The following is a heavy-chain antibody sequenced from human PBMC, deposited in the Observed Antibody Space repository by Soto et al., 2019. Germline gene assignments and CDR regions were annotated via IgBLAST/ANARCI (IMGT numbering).Heavy chain of an antibody. D-gene: IGHD1-1*01. CDR3: ARHRRETGTYAQAVAS. V-gene: IGHV4-39*01. CDR2: ISYGGST. Sequence: SETLSLTCTVSGGSVSSSSFYWGWVRQPPGKGLEWIGSISYGGSTYYIPSLRSRGTMSVDTSTNHVSLNLNSVTAADTALYFCARHRRETGTYAQAVASWGPGTLVTVSS. J-gene: IGHJ4*02. CDR1: GGSVSSSSFY.